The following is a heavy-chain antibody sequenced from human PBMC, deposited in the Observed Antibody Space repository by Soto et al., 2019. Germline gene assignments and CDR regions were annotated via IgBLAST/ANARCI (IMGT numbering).Heavy chain of an antibody. D-gene: IGHD5-12*01. CDR1: GGTFSNYA. CDR2: IIPIFGSV. CDR3: AKDGGKDGYFGNWFDP. V-gene: IGHV1-69*15. J-gene: IGHJ5*02. Sequence: QFHLVQSGAEVKKPGSSVKVSCKASGGTFSNYAITWVRQAPGQGLEWLGRIIPIFGSVTFAQKFQGRITLTADESTTTVYMELSSLRSDDTAVYYCAKDGGKDGYFGNWFDPWGQGTQVTVSS.